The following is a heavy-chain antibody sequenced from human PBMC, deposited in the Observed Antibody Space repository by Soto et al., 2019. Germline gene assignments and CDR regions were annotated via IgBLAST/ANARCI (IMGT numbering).Heavy chain of an antibody. Sequence: EVQLLDSGGGLVQPGGSLRLSCAASGFTFNNYAMTWVRQAPGKGLEWVSAISGGGDTTSYADSVKGRFTVSRDGSKNTLYRQMSSQRAEDTALYYCAKGRGGSGSLTPRVDFWGQGTLVTVSS. CDR3: AKGRGGSGSLTPRVDF. J-gene: IGHJ4*02. V-gene: IGHV3-23*01. CDR2: ISGGGDTT. D-gene: IGHD3-10*01. CDR1: GFTFNNYA.